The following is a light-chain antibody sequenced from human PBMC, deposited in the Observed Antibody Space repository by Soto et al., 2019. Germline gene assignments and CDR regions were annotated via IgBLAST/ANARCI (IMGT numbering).Light chain of an antibody. J-gene: IGKJ2*03. CDR3: LHDALFPYS. CDR1: QAIRNA. CDR2: GIS. Sequence: ALQMTQSPSSLSASVGDTVTFTCRASQAIRNALGWFQQRPGKPPKLLIYGISILQTGVPSRFRGSWSGTDFTLTISRLQPEDFATYYCLHDALFPYSFGQGTRLEI. V-gene: IGKV1-6*01.